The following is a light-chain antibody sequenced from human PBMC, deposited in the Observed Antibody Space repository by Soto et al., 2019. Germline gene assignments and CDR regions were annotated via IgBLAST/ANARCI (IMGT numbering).Light chain of an antibody. J-gene: IGLJ1*01. CDR3: SSHTSGTTYV. CDR1: SSDVGGYNY. CDR2: EVS. V-gene: IGLV2-14*01. Sequence: QSALTQPASVSGSPGQSITISCTGTSSDVGGYNYVSWCQQHPGKAPKLMLYEVSNRPSGVSNRFSGSKSGNTASLTISGLQAEDEADYYCSSHTSGTTYVFGSGTKLTVL.